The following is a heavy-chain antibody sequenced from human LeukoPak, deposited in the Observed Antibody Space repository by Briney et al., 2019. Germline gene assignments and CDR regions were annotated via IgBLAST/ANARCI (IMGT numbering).Heavy chain of an antibody. V-gene: IGHV1-2*02. J-gene: IGHJ4*02. CDR1: GYIFIDYY. Sequence: ASVKVSCKPSGYIFIDYYLHWVRLVPGHGLEWIGWISPKTGGTSFAQKFQGRVTMTGDTSVDTVYMEVTRLTSDDTALYYCAREHDLGYCSGAKCYGGDYFDNWGQGTLVTVSS. CDR3: AREHDLGYCSGAKCYGGDYFDN. CDR2: ISPKTGGT. D-gene: IGHD2-15*01.